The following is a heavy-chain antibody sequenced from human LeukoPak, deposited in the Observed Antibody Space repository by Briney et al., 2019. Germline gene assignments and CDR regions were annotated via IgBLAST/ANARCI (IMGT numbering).Heavy chain of an antibody. CDR3: ARGLLTGRNWYFDL. CDR1: GYTFTGYY. Sequence: ASVKVSCKASGYTFTGYYIHWMRQAPGQGLEWMGWINPHSGGTNYAQSFQGRVTMTRDTSISTVYKELRTLRSDDTAVYFCARGLLTGRNWYFDLWGRGTLVTASS. J-gene: IGHJ2*01. CDR2: INPHSGGT. V-gene: IGHV1-2*02. D-gene: IGHD3-9*01.